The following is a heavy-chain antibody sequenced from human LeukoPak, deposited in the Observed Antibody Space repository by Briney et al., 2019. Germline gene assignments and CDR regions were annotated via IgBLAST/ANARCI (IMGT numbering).Heavy chain of an antibody. D-gene: IGHD6-19*01. CDR1: ENTFTGYF. CDR2: INPKSGGT. J-gene: IGHJ4*02. Sequence: ASVKVSCKASENTFTGYFFPWGRKPPDQPLKGLDWINPKSGGTHSAQKFQGRVTMTRDTSISTAFMDLSRLTSDDTAVYYCARDLTVSGTNFDCWGQGTLVTVSS. CDR3: ARDLTVSGTNFDC. V-gene: IGHV1-2*02.